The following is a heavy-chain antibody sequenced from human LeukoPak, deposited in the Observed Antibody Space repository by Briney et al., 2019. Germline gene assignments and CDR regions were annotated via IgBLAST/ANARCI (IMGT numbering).Heavy chain of an antibody. CDR3: AKESEPVGATRDFDY. J-gene: IGHJ4*02. D-gene: IGHD1-26*01. V-gene: IGHV3-30*02. CDR2: IRYDGSNK. Sequence: GGSLRLSCAASGFTFSSYGMHWVRQAPGKGLEGVAFIRYDGSNKYYADSVKGRFTISRDNSKNTLYLQMNSLRAEDTAVYYCAKESEPVGATRDFDYWGQGTLVTVSS. CDR1: GFTFSSYG.